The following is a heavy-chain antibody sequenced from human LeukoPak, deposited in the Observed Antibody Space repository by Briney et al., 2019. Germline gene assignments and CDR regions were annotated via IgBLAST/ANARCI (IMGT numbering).Heavy chain of an antibody. CDR3: ARLDSSSWYFDY. CDR2: INHSGST. J-gene: IGHJ4*02. Sequence: ASETLSLTCAVCGGSFSGYYWSWIRQPQGKGLEWIGEINHSGSTNYNPSLKSRVTISVDTSKNQFSLKLSSVTAADTAVYYCARLDSSSWYFDYWGQGTLVTVSS. D-gene: IGHD6-13*01. CDR1: GGSFSGYY. V-gene: IGHV4-34*01.